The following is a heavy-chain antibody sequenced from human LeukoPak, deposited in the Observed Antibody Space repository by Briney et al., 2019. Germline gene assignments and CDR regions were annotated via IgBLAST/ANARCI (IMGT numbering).Heavy chain of an antibody. V-gene: IGHV4-59*12. Sequence: SETLSLTCTVSGGSLSSYYWSWIRQPPGKGLEWIGYIYYSGSTNYNPSLKSRVTISVDTSKNQFSLKLSSVTAADTAVYYCARVYPANSSGWYRNAFDIWGQGTMVTVSS. CDR3: ARVYPANSSGWYRNAFDI. CDR1: GGSLSSYY. CDR2: IYYSGST. D-gene: IGHD6-19*01. J-gene: IGHJ3*02.